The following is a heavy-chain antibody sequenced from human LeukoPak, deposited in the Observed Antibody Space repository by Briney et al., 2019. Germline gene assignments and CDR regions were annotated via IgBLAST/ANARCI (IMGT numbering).Heavy chain of an antibody. J-gene: IGHJ4*02. D-gene: IGHD3-22*01. Sequence: GGSLRLSCAASGFTFSSYWMSWVRQAPGKGLEWVANIKQDGSEKYYVDSVKGRFTISRDNAKNSLYLQMNSLRVEDTAVYYCARDSAPYYYDSSGYDYWGQGTLVTVSS. CDR1: GFTFSSYW. V-gene: IGHV3-7*01. CDR3: ARDSAPYYYDSSGYDY. CDR2: IKQDGSEK.